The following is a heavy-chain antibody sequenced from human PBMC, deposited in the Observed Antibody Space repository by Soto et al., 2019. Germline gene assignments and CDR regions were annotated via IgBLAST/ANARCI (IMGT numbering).Heavy chain of an antibody. Sequence: ASVKVSCKASGYTFTGYYMHWVRQAPGQGLEWMGWINPNSGGTNYAQKFQGWVTMTRDTSISTAYMELSRLRSDDTAVYYCARDRQAGTRDYYYYYMDVWGKGTTVTVSS. CDR2: INPNSGGT. CDR1: GYTFTGYY. CDR3: ARDRQAGTRDYYYYYMDV. V-gene: IGHV1-2*04. J-gene: IGHJ6*03. D-gene: IGHD1-1*01.